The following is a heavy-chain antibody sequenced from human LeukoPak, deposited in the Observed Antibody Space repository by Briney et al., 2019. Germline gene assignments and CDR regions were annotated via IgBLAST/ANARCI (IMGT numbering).Heavy chain of an antibody. CDR1: GGTFSSYA. CDR2: IIPIFGTA. Sequence: SVKVSCKASGGTFSSYAISWVRQAPGQGLEWMGGIIPIFGTANYAQKFQGRVTITADESTSTAYMELSSLRSEDTAVYYCARDWDGYNSCDYWGQGTLVTVSS. D-gene: IGHD5-24*01. V-gene: IGHV1-69*13. J-gene: IGHJ4*02. CDR3: ARDWDGYNSCDY.